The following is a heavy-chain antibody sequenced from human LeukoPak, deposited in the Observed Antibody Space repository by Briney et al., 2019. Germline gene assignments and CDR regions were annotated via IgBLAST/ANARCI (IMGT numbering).Heavy chain of an antibody. CDR2: IIPVFGTA. Sequence: ASVKVSCKASGGTFSSYAISWVRQAPGQGLEWMGRIIPVFGTANYAQKFQGRVTITTDESTSTAYMELSSLRSEDTAVYYCASGMAGYSSGWYIFQHWGQGTLVTVSS. D-gene: IGHD6-19*01. CDR1: GGTFSSYA. J-gene: IGHJ1*01. CDR3: ASGMAGYSSGWYIFQH. V-gene: IGHV1-69*05.